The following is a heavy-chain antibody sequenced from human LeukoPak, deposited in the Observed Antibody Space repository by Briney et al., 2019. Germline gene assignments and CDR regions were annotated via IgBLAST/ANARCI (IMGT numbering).Heavy chain of an antibody. CDR1: GYTFTGYY. Sequence: ASVKVSFKASGYTFTGYYMHWVRQAPGQGLEWMGWINPNSGGTNYAQKFQGRVTMTRDTSISTAYMELSSLKSDDTAVYYCARDNSMDERGWWFDPWGQGTLVTVSS. D-gene: IGHD4-23*01. CDR2: INPNSGGT. V-gene: IGHV1-2*02. CDR3: ARDNSMDERGWWFDP. J-gene: IGHJ5*02.